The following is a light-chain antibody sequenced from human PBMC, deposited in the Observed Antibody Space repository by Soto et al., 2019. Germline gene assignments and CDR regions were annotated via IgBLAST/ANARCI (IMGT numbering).Light chain of an antibody. Sequence: DIVLTQSPATRSSSPGDSVTLSCSASQTVGRYLSWYQQSPGQVPRLLVYDASNRASGVPSRFSGSGSDTDFTLTISSLQPEDFAAYYCQQRINWPITFGGGTSLEI. V-gene: IGKV3-11*01. CDR3: QQRINWPIT. CDR1: QTVGRY. J-gene: IGKJ5*01. CDR2: DAS.